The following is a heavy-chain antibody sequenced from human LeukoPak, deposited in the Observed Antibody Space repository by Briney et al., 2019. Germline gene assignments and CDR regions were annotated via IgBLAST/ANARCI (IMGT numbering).Heavy chain of an antibody. J-gene: IGHJ4*02. CDR1: GGSISSSSYY. D-gene: IGHD1-26*01. V-gene: IGHV4-39*07. Sequence: SETLSLTCSVSGGSISSSSYYWGWIRQPPGKGLEWLGSFSYGGSTYYNPSLKSRVTISVDTSKNQFSLKLSSVTAADTAVYYCARGYSIDYWGQGTLVTVSS. CDR3: ARGYSIDY. CDR2: FSYGGST.